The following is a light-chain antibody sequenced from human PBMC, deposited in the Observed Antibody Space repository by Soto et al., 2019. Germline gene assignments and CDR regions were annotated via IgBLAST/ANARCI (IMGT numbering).Light chain of an antibody. V-gene: IGLV2-14*01. J-gene: IGLJ1*01. CDR2: EAT. CDR1: SSDIGASNF. CDR3: CSYIGHYSYV. Sequence: VLTQPPSVSGSPGQSITVSCTGTSSDIGASNFVSWYQHLPGRAPKVIIFEATNRPSGVSDRFSGSKAGITASLTISGLQAYDEGEYFCSYIGHYSYVVGTGTKVPVL.